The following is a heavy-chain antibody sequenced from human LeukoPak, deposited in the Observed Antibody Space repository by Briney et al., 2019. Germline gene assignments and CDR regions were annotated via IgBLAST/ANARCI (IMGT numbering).Heavy chain of an antibody. V-gene: IGHV3-30*02. CDR2: IRYDGSNE. CDR1: GFTFSGYG. Sequence: PGGSLRLSCAASGFTFSGYGMHWVRQAPGKGLEWVAFIRYDGSNEYYADSVKGRFTISRDKSKNTLSLQMNGLRVEDTAVYYCAKVRGYSYGGVDYWGQGTLVTVSS. CDR3: AKVRGYSYGGVDY. J-gene: IGHJ4*02. D-gene: IGHD5-18*01.